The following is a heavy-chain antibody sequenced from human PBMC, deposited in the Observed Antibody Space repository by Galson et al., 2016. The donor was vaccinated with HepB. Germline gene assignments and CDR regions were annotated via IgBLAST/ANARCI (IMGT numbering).Heavy chain of an antibody. D-gene: IGHD6-19*01. CDR2: IRTEPFNYAT. Sequence: SLRLSCAASGFTFSDAAMYWVRQASGKGLEFVGRIRTEPFNYATIYGASVKGRFTISRDDSKRTVYLQMNSLKTEDSAVYYCTRQGKTSLAGTGFDYWGQGARVTVSS. V-gene: IGHV3-73*01. J-gene: IGHJ4*02. CDR3: TRQGKTSLAGTGFDY. CDR1: GFTFSDAA.